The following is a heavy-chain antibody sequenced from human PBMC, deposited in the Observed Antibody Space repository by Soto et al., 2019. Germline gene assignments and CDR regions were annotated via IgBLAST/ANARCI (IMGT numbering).Heavy chain of an antibody. CDR2: ISGSGGSA. V-gene: IGHV3-23*01. J-gene: IGHJ4*02. CDR3: AKRHYDDGGNAGFHYLDS. Sequence: GGSLRLSCAASGFTFRSYAMTWVRQAPGKGLEWVSGISGSGGSAYYADSVKGRFAISRDESKSTLYLQMNSLRAEDTAMYYCAKRHYDDGGNAGFHYLDSWGQVTLVTVSS. D-gene: IGHD4-17*01. CDR1: GFTFRSYA.